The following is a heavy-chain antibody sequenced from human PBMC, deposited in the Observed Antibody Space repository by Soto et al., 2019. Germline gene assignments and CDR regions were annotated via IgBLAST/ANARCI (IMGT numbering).Heavy chain of an antibody. Sequence: QVQLMQSGAEVKKPGSSVKVSCKASGGTFSSYAISWVRQAPGQGLEWMGGIIPIFGTANYAQKFQGRVTITADESTSTAYMELSSLRSEDTAVYYCARGQRGGRRWRPYYFDYWGQGTLVTVSS. CDR1: GGTFSSYA. V-gene: IGHV1-69*12. D-gene: IGHD2-15*01. CDR3: ARGQRGGRRWRPYYFDY. CDR2: IIPIFGTA. J-gene: IGHJ4*02.